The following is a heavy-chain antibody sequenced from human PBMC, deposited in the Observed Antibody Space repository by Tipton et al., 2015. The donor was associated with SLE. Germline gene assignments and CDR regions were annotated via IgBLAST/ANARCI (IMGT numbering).Heavy chain of an antibody. D-gene: IGHD3-22*01. J-gene: IGHJ4*02. CDR1: GDSISSSTYY. Sequence: TLSLTCIVSGDSISSSTYYWGWIRRPPGKGLEWVGTVYYTGNTFYNPSLKSRVTISVDTSKNQFSLNLSSVTAADTAVYYCARDEYRYDGTGYHLLGHFDFWGQGTLVTVSS. V-gene: IGHV4-39*07. CDR2: VYYTGNT. CDR3: ARDEYRYDGTGYHLLGHFDF.